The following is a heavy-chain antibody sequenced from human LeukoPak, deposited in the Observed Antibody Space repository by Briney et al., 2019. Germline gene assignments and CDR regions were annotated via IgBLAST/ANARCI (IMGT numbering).Heavy chain of an antibody. CDR3: ARGNRGRYYGGDS. CDR2: IKGNGDMT. D-gene: IGHD1-26*01. J-gene: IGHJ4*02. CDR1: GFTFDDYG. Sequence: GGSLRLSCAASGFTFDDYGMTWVRQAPGKGLEWVAGIKGNGDMTGYAHSVKGRFTISRDNAKNSLYLQMNSLRAEDTTLYYCARGNRGRYYGGDSWGQGTLVTVSS. V-gene: IGHV3-20*04.